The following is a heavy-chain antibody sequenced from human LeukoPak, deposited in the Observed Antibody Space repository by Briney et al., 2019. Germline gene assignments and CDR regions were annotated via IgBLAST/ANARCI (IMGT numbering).Heavy chain of an antibody. V-gene: IGHV3-7*01. Sequence: GGSLRLSCAASEFTFSSYWMGWVRQAPGKGLEWVANIKQDGSEKYYVDSVKGRFTISRDNSKNTLYLQMNSLRADDTAVYYCTKAANWGAFDIWGQGTMVTVSS. CDR3: TKAANWGAFDI. CDR2: IKQDGSEK. D-gene: IGHD7-27*01. CDR1: EFTFSSYW. J-gene: IGHJ3*02.